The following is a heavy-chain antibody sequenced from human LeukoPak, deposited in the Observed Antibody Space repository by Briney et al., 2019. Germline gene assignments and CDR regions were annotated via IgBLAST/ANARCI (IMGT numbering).Heavy chain of an antibody. CDR3: ARHERNGGYYDY. V-gene: IGHV4-59*08. CDR1: GGSISGYF. CDR2: IYYSGGT. D-gene: IGHD3-22*01. Sequence: SETLSLTCTVSGGSISGYFWSWIRQPPGKGLEWIGYIYYSGGTDYNPSLKSRVTISVDTSKNQFSLQLSSVTAADTAVYYCARHERNGGYYDYWGQGNLVTVSS. J-gene: IGHJ4*02.